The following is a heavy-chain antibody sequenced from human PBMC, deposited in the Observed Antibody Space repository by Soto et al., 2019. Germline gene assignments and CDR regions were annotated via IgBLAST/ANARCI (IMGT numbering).Heavy chain of an antibody. V-gene: IGHV2-5*02. Sequence: QITLNESGPTQVKPRQTLTLTCTFSGFSLTTSGVGVGWIRQSPGKAPEWLALIYWDDATRYSPAIKCRLTITKDTSKNQVVLTMADLDPADTATYYCAHRVLRTVFGLVTTTAIYFDFWGQGTTVAVSS. J-gene: IGHJ4*02. CDR2: IYWDDAT. D-gene: IGHD3-3*01. CDR3: AHRVLRTVFGLVTTTAIYFDF. CDR1: GFSLTTSGVG.